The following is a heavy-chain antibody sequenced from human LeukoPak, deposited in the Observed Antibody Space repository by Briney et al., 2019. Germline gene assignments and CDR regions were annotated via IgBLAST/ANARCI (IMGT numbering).Heavy chain of an antibody. CDR3: ARADSERYGSGSYYLDY. Sequence: SETLSLTCTVSGGSISSSSYYWGWIRQPPGKGLEWIGSIYYSGSTYYNPSLKSRVTISVDTSKNQFSLKLSSVTAADTAVYYCARADSERYGSGSYYLDYWGQGTLVTVSS. CDR1: GGSISSSSYY. CDR2: IYYSGST. V-gene: IGHV4-39*07. J-gene: IGHJ4*02. D-gene: IGHD3-10*01.